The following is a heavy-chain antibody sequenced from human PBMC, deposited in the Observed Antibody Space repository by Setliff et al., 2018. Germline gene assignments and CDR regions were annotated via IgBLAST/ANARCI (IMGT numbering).Heavy chain of an antibody. V-gene: IGHV4-34*01. CDR1: GGSFSGYY. CDR3: SRGTIRITMIVVPTGGAFDI. Sequence: SETLSLTCAVYGGSFSGYYWSWIRQPPGKGLEWIGEINHIGSNNYNPSLKSRVTISLDTSKNQFSRRLSSVTAAYTAVYYCSRGTIRITMIVVPTGGAFDIWGQGTMVTVSS. D-gene: IGHD3-22*01. CDR2: INHIGSN. J-gene: IGHJ3*02.